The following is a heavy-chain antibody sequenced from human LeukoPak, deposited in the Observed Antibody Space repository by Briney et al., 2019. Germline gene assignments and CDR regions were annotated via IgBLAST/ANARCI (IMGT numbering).Heavy chain of an antibody. CDR2: FKSNPDGGTT. CDR1: GFTFSNAW. V-gene: IGHV3-15*01. CDR3: TTTAN. Sequence: PGGSLRLSCTASGFTFSNAWMSWVRQAPGKGLEWVGRFKSNPDGGTTDYAAPVKGRFTISRDDSKTTLYLQMNSLETEDTAVYYCTTTANWGQGTLVTVSS. J-gene: IGHJ4*02.